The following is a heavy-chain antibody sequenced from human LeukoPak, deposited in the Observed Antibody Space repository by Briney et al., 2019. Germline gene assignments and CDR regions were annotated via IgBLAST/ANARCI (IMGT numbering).Heavy chain of an antibody. CDR1: GFTFSNHA. CDR2: ISGSGRTT. V-gene: IGHV3-23*01. CDR3: AKNVVVKRYFDY. Sequence: PGGSLRLSCAASGFTFSNHAMSWVRQAPGKELQWVSVISGSGRTTEYADSVKGRFTISRDNSKTTLSLQMNSLRVEDTAIYYCAKNVVVKRYFDYWGQGTLITVSS. J-gene: IGHJ4*02. D-gene: IGHD2-15*01.